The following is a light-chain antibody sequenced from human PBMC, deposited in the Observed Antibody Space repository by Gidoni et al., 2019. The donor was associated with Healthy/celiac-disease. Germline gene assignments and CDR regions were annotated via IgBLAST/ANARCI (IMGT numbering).Light chain of an antibody. CDR2: DVS. Sequence: QSALPQPASVSGSPGQSITISCTGTSSDVGGYNYVFWYQQHPGKAPKLMIYDVSNRPSGVSNRFSGSKSGNTASLTISGLQAEDEADYYCSSYTSSSTSYVFGTGTKVTVL. CDR1: SSDVGGYNY. J-gene: IGLJ1*01. CDR3: SSYTSSSTSYV. V-gene: IGLV2-14*03.